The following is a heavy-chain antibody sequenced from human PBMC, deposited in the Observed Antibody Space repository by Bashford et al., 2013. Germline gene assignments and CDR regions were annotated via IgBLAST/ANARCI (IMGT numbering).Heavy chain of an antibody. D-gene: IGHD1-14*01. CDR2: ISDSGKA. Sequence: SETLSLTCTVSGGSISSYYWSWIRQPPGKGLEWIGYISGYISDSGKAYYNPSLKSRVTISVDTSKNQFSLKVNSVTAADTAVYYCAKEGGVTTWFDPVGPGNPSHRLL. CDR1: GGSISSYY. V-gene: IGHV4-59*01. CDR3: AKEGGVTTWFDP. J-gene: IGHJ5*02.